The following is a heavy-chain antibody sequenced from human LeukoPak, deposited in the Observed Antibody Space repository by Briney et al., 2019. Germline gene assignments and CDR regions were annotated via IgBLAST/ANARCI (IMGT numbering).Heavy chain of an antibody. J-gene: IGHJ4*02. CDR3: TRDGSGSYYHPPFDY. CDR1: GFTFSDYA. V-gene: IGHV3-49*03. Sequence: GGSLRISCTASGFTFSDYAMSWFRPAPGKGLEWVGFISSKAYGGTTEYAASEKGRFTISRDDSKSIAYLQMNSLKTEDTAVYYCTRDGSGSYYHPPFDYWGQGTLVTVSS. D-gene: IGHD3-10*01. CDR2: ISSKAYGGTT.